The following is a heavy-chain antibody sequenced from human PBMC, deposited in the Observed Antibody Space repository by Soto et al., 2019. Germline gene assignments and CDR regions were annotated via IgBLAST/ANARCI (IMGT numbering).Heavy chain of an antibody. D-gene: IGHD3-10*01. Sequence: ASVKVSCKASGYTFTSYGISWVRQAPGQGLEWMGWISAYNGNTNYAQKLQGRVTMTTDTSTSTAYMELRSLRSDDTAVYYRARWYYGKNWFDPWGQGXLVTVSS. CDR1: GYTFTSYG. CDR2: ISAYNGNT. CDR3: ARWYYGKNWFDP. V-gene: IGHV1-18*01. J-gene: IGHJ5*02.